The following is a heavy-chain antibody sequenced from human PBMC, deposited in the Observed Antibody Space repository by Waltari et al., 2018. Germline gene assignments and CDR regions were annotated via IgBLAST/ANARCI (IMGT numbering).Heavy chain of an antibody. V-gene: IGHV3-48*04. CDR2: ISGDSGSI. J-gene: IGHJ3*02. CDR1: GFTFSSYS. D-gene: IGHD2-21*01. Sequence: RLSCAASGFTFSSYSMNWFRQAPGKGLEWVSYISGDSGSIHYADSVKGRITVSRDNAKNSLYLQMSSLTAEDTAVFYCARDRDWAFDIWGQGTMVTVSS. CDR3: ARDRDWAFDI.